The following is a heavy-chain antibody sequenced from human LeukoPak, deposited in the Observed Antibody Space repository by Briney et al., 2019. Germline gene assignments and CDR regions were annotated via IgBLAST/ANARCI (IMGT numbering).Heavy chain of an antibody. Sequence: PGGSLRLSCAASGFSFSNAWMSWVRQAPGKGLEWVARTKSKTDGGTTDYAAPVKDRFTISRDDSKNTVYLQMNSLKVEDTAVYFCTTGWRGAYCGGDCYMFDDWGQGTLVTVSS. D-gene: IGHD2-21*02. V-gene: IGHV3-15*01. CDR1: GFSFSNAW. J-gene: IGHJ4*02. CDR3: TTGWRGAYCGGDCYMFDD. CDR2: TKSKTDGGTT.